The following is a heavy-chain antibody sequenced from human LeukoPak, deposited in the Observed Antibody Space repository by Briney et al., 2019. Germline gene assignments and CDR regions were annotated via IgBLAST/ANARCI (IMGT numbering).Heavy chain of an antibody. D-gene: IGHD3-10*01. V-gene: IGHV3-21*01. CDR2: LSHTRFYK. J-gene: IGHJ4*02. CDR1: GSTFRSYT. Sequence: GGSLRLSCAASGSTFRSYTMNWVRQAPGKGLEWVSSLSHTRFYKNHPDSLKVRFTISRDNAENSLYLQMNSLRVEDTAVYFCAREIRGEGFDYWGQGTLVTVSS. CDR3: AREIRGEGFDY.